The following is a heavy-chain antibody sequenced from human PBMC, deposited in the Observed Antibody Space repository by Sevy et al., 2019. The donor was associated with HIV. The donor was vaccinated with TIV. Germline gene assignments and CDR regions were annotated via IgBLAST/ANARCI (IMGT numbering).Heavy chain of an antibody. CDR1: GGSISSYY. CDR2: IYYSGST. D-gene: IGHD3-16*01. Sequence: SETLSLTCTVSGGSISSYYWSWIRQPPGKGLEWIGYIYYSGSTNYNPSLKGRVTISVDTSKNQFSLKLSSVTAADTAVYYCARDRGAWGVWGKGTTVTVSS. V-gene: IGHV4-59*01. J-gene: IGHJ6*04. CDR3: ARDRGAWGV.